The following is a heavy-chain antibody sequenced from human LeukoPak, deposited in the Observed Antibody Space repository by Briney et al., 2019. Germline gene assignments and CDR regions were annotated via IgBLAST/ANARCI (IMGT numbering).Heavy chain of an antibody. CDR2: ISSSYNTI. Sequence: GGSQRLSCAASGFTFSSYWMSWVRQAPGKGLEWVSYISSSYNTIYYRDSVQGRFIISRDNAKNSLSLQMNSLRAEDSGIYYCARATSDSSGYPVSDFWGQGTLVTVSS. J-gene: IGHJ4*02. V-gene: IGHV3-48*04. CDR3: ARATSDSSGYPVSDF. D-gene: IGHD3-22*01. CDR1: GFTFSSYW.